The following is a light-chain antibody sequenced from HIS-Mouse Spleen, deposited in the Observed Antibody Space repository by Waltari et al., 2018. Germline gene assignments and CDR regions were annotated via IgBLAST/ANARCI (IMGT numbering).Light chain of an antibody. CDR2: GKT. J-gene: IGLJ2*01. CDR3: NSRDSSGNHVV. V-gene: IGLV3-19*01. Sequence: SSEPTQDPAVSVALGQTVRITCQGDSLRSYYASWYPQKPGQAPLLVIYGKTNRHSGVPDRFTGSSSGNTASLTITGAQAEDEADYYCNSRDSSGNHVVFGGGTKLTVL. CDR1: SLRSYY.